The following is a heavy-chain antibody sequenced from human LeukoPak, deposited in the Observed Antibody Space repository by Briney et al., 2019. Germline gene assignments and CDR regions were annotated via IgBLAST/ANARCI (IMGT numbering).Heavy chain of an antibody. Sequence: SETLSLTCAVYGGSFSAYYWSWIRQPPGKGLEWIGEINHSGSTNYNPSLKSRVTISVDTSRNQFSLKLRSVTAADTAVCYCARRRIGDSTITIYNWFDPWGQGTLVTVSS. V-gene: IGHV4-34*01. CDR2: INHSGST. D-gene: IGHD4-11*01. J-gene: IGHJ5*02. CDR3: ARRRIGDSTITIYNWFDP. CDR1: GGSFSAYY.